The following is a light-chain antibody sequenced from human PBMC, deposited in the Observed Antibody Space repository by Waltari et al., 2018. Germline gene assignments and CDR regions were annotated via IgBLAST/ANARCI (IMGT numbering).Light chain of an antibody. J-gene: IGLJ2*01. V-gene: IGLV2-23*02. Sequence: QSALTQPASVSGSPGQSITISCTGTSSDVGGYNYVSWYHQHPGKTPKLMIYDVSKRSSGGSNRFACSKSGNTASLTISGLQAEDEADYYCCSYAGSSTHVVFGGGTKLTVL. CDR1: SSDVGGYNY. CDR3: CSYAGSSTHVV. CDR2: DVS.